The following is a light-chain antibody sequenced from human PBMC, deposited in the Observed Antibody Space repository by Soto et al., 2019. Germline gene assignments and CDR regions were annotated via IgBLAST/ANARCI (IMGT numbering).Light chain of an antibody. CDR2: GAS. J-gene: IGKJ2*01. Sequence: EIVMTQSPATLSVSPGERAALSCRASQSVSSNFAWYQQKPGQAPRLLIYGASTRATDIPARFRGSGSGTGFTLTIISLQSEDFAGYYCQQYNNGPYTVGQGTKLESK. V-gene: IGKV3-15*01. CDR3: QQYNNGPYT. CDR1: QSVSSN.